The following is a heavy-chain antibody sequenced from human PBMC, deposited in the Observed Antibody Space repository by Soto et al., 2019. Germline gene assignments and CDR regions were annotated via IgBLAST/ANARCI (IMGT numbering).Heavy chain of an antibody. V-gene: IGHV1-8*01. CDR2: MNPNSGNT. D-gene: IGHD4-17*01. CDR3: ARSTNDYGDRH. CDR1: GYTFTSYD. Sequence: QVQLVQSGAEVKKPGASVKVSCKASGYTFTSYDINWVRQATGQGLEWMGWMNPNSGNTGYAQKFQSRGTTNRNNSKSTAYMELSSLRSEDTAVYYCARSTNDYGDRHWGQGTLVTVSS. J-gene: IGHJ4*02.